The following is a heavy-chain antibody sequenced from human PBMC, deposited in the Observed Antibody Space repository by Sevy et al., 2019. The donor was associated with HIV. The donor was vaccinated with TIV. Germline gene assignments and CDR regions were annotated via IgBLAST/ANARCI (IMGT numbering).Heavy chain of an antibody. D-gene: IGHD2-8*01. Sequence: GSLRLSCAASGFTFSKYSMRWVRQPPGKGLEWVSTLSFGCGEINHADSVKGRFTISRDNSKSSVYLQMNNLRPEDTAVYYCAREGCTKPHDYWGQGTLVTVSS. CDR2: LSFGCGEI. V-gene: IGHV3-23*01. CDR3: AREGCTKPHDY. CDR1: GFTFSKYS. J-gene: IGHJ4*02.